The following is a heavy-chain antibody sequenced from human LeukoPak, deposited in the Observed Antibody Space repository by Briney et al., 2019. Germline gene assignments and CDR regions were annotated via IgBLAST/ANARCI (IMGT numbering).Heavy chain of an antibody. D-gene: IGHD3-10*01. CDR1: GYTFTSYD. J-gene: IGHJ4*02. V-gene: IGHV1-8*03. Sequence: ASVKVSCKASGYTFTSYDINWVRQATGQGLEWMGWMNPNSGNTGYAQKFQGRVTITRNTSISTAYMELSSLRSEDTAVYYCARNVLLWFGELFPLDYWGQGTLVTVSS. CDR2: MNPNSGNT. CDR3: ARNVLLWFGELFPLDY.